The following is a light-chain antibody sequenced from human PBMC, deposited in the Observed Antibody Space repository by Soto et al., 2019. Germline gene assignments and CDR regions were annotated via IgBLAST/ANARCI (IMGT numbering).Light chain of an antibody. Sequence: EIQMTQSPSTLSASVGDRVTITCRASQSISSWLAWYQQKPGKAPKLLIYDASSLESGVPSRFTGSGSGTEFPLTISSLQPDDFATYYCQQYNSYPWTFGQGTKVEIK. CDR1: QSISSW. J-gene: IGKJ1*01. V-gene: IGKV1-5*01. CDR2: DAS. CDR3: QQYNSYPWT.